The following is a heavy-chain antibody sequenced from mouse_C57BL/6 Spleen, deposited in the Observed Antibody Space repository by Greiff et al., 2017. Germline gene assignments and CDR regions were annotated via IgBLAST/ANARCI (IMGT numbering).Heavy chain of an antibody. CDR3: ARLEDGYYAMDY. CDR1: GFTFSDYY. Sequence: EVHLVESGGGLVQPGGSLKLSCAASGFTFSDYYMYWVRQTPEKRLEWVAYISNGGGSTYYPDTVKGRITISRDNAKNTLYLQMSRLKSEDTAMYYCARLEDGYYAMDYWGQGTSVTVSS. D-gene: IGHD2-3*01. J-gene: IGHJ4*01. V-gene: IGHV5-12*01. CDR2: ISNGGGST.